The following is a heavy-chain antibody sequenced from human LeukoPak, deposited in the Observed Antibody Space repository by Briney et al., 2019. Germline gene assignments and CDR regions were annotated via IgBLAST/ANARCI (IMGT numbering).Heavy chain of an antibody. CDR3: ARGAPGIAAADTDY. CDR2: ISSSSSYI. J-gene: IGHJ4*02. V-gene: IGHV3-21*01. Sequence: GGSLRLSCAASGFTFSSYSMNWVRQAPGKGLEWVSSISSSSSYIYYADSVKGRFTISRDNAKNLLYLQMNSLRAEDTAVYYCARGAPGIAAADTDYWGQGTLVTVSS. CDR1: GFTFSSYS. D-gene: IGHD6-13*01.